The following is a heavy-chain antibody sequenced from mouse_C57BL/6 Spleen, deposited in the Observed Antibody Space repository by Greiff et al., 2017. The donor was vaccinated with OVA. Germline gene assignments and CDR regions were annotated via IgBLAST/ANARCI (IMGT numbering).Heavy chain of an antibody. CDR3: ATVVATGDYFDY. J-gene: IGHJ2*01. CDR1: GFTFSDYG. Sequence: EVHLVESGGGLVKPGGSLKLSCAASGFTFSDYGMHWVRQAPEKGLEWVAYISSGSSTIYYADTVKGRFTISRDNAKNTLFLQMTSLRSEDTAMYYCATVVATGDYFDYWGQGTTLTVSS. V-gene: IGHV5-17*01. CDR2: ISSGSSTI. D-gene: IGHD1-1*01.